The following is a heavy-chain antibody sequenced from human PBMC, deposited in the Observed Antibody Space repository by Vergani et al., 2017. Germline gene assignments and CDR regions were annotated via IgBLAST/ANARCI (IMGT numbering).Heavy chain of an antibody. V-gene: IGHV1-2*02. CDR3: AREGARPNWAFPSPKQY. CDR1: GDIFNNYT. J-gene: IGHJ4*02. CDR2: INPNSGGT. Sequence: QVHLEQSGTEVKKPGSSVKVSCKVSGDIFNNYTVTWVRQAPGQGLEWMGWINPNSGGTNYAQKFQGRVTMTRDTSISTAYMELSRLRSDDTAVYYCAREGARPNWAFPSPKQYWGQGTLVTVSS. D-gene: IGHD1-1*01.